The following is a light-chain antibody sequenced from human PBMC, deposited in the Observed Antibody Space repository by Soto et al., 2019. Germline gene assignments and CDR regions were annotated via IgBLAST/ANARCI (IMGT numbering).Light chain of an antibody. CDR1: ESVSNN. J-gene: IGKJ4*01. CDR3: QQYNKWPLT. Sequence: EIVMTQSPATLSVSPGERATLSCRASESVSNNLAWYQQKPGQAPRLLIYFASTRATGIPARFSGSGSGTEFTLTISSLQSEDFAVYYCQQYNKWPLTFGGGTKV. CDR2: FAS. V-gene: IGKV3-15*01.